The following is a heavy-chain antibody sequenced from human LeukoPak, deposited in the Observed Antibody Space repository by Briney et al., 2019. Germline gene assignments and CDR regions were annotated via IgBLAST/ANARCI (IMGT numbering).Heavy chain of an antibody. CDR1: GLSFSAYK. CDR2: ISTDGYTT. CDR3: VVGGSPGY. J-gene: IGHJ4*02. D-gene: IGHD2-15*01. V-gene: IGHV3-74*01. Sequence: GGSLRLSCAASGLSFSAYKMHWVRQAPRKGLVWVSRISTDGYTTDYADFVQGRFTASRDNPKNTWSLEMNSLRAEDTAVYYCVVGGSPGYWGQGTLVTVSS.